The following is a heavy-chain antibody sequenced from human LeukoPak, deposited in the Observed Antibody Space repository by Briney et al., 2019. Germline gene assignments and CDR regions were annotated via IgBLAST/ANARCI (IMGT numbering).Heavy chain of an antibody. J-gene: IGHJ4*02. V-gene: IGHV4-4*02. CDR1: GGSIDITNY. CDR3: TRENRPFCPFAY. Sequence: SETLSLTCGVSGGSIDITNYWSWVRQVPGKGLEWIGEISHGGTTNYNPSLRSRVAMSLDRANNQFSLSLTSVTAADTAVYYRTRENRPFCPFAYWGQGVLVTVSS. CDR2: ISHGGTT. D-gene: IGHD2/OR15-2a*01.